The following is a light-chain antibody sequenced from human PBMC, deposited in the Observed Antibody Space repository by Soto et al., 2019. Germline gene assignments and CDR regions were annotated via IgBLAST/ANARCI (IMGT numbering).Light chain of an antibody. CDR2: DAS. J-gene: IGKJ3*01. CDR1: QSVSSN. CDR3: QQRSNWPPLFT. V-gene: IGKV3-11*01. Sequence: EIVLTQSPATLSLFPGERATLSCRASQSVSSNLAWYQQKPGQAPRLLIYDASNRATGIPARFSGSGSGTDFTLTISSLEPEDFAVYYCQQRSNWPPLFTFGPGTKVDIK.